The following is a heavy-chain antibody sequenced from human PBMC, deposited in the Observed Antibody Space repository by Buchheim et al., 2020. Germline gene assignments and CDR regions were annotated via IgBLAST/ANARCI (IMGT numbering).Heavy chain of an antibody. V-gene: IGHV3-7*01. Sequence: EVQLVESGGGLVQPGGSLRLSCAASGFTFSSYWMSWVRQAPGKGLEWVANIKQDGSEKYYVDSVKGRFTISRDNAKNTLYLQMNSLRAEDTAVYYCARVLLGYYDSSGYNPFDYWGQGTL. D-gene: IGHD3-22*01. J-gene: IGHJ4*02. CDR2: IKQDGSEK. CDR1: GFTFSSYW. CDR3: ARVLLGYYDSSGYNPFDY.